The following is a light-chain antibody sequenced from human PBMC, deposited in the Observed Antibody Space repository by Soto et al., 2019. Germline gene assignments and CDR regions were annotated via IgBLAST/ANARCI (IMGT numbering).Light chain of an antibody. V-gene: IGLV2-14*01. J-gene: IGLJ1*01. CDR3: SSFTITYTRV. CDR2: EVN. Sequence: SALTQPASVSGSPGQSITISCSGTSCDIGAYNYVSWYQQHPGKAPKVLIYEVNNRPSGVSDRFSGSKSDNTASLTISGLQAEDEADYYCSSFTITYTRVFGTGTKVTVL. CDR1: SCDIGAYNY.